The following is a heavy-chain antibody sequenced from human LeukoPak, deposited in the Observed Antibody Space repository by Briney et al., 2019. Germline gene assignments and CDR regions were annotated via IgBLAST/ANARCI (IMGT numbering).Heavy chain of an antibody. V-gene: IGHV3-23*01. J-gene: IGHJ4*02. D-gene: IGHD3-9*01. CDR2: ISGSGGST. CDR3: AKSPYDILTGYDY. CDR1: GFTFSSYA. Sequence: GGSLRLSCAASGFTFSSYAMSWVREAPGKGLEGGSAISGSGGSTYYADSVKGRFTISRDNSKNTLYLQMNSLRAEDTAVYYCAKSPYDILTGYDYWGQGTLVTVSS.